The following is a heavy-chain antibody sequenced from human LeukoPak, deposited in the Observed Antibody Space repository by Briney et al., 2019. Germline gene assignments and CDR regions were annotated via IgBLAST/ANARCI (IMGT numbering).Heavy chain of an antibody. CDR2: IYTSGST. V-gene: IGHV4-4*07. CDR1: GGSISSYY. D-gene: IGHD3-10*01. Sequence: PSETLSLTCTVSGGSISSYYWSWIRQPAGKGLEWIGRIYTSGSTNYNPSLKSRVTMSVDTSKDQFSLKLSFVTAADTAVYYCAIQCYYGSGDSCGMDVWGQGTTVTVSS. CDR3: AIQCYYGSGDSCGMDV. J-gene: IGHJ6*02.